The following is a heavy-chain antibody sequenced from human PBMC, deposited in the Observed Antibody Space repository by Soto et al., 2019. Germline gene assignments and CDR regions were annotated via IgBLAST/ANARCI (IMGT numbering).Heavy chain of an antibody. J-gene: IGHJ4*02. V-gene: IGHV3-7*01. CDR1: GFTFSTYW. CDR3: MRGGNFFIY. CDR2: MDQDGSET. D-gene: IGHD3-16*01. Sequence: EVQLVESGGGLVQPGGSLRLSCAASGFTFSTYWMTWVRQPPGKGLEWVANMDQDGSETYYVDSVRGRFTVSRDNAKNSLSLQMNSLRVEDTAVYYCMRGGNFFIYWGQGTLVTVS.